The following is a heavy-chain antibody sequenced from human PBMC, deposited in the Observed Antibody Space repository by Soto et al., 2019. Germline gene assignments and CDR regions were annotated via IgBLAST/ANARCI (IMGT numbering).Heavy chain of an antibody. D-gene: IGHD1-26*01. CDR2: INPKTAAT. Sequence: ASVKVSCKASGYTFTSYGISWVRQAPGQGLEWVAWINPKTAATNYAKKFQGRVSLTWDTSSTTAYMELTRLRPDDTAVYYCARIKWGLNYYNGMDVWGQGTTVTVSS. J-gene: IGHJ6*02. V-gene: IGHV1-2*02. CDR1: GYTFTSYG. CDR3: ARIKWGLNYYNGMDV.